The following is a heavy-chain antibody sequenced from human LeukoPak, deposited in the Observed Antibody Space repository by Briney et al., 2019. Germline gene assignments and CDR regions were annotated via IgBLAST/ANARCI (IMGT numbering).Heavy chain of an antibody. V-gene: IGHV3-48*04. CDR1: GFTFSSYS. CDR2: ISSSSSTI. J-gene: IGHJ4*02. Sequence: GGSLRLSCAASGFTFSSYSMNWVRQAPGKGLGWVSYISSSSSTIYYADSVKGRFTISRDNAKNSLYLQMNSLRAEDTAVYYCARDQIPGYSSGWYDYWGQGTLVTVSS. D-gene: IGHD6-19*01. CDR3: ARDQIPGYSSGWYDY.